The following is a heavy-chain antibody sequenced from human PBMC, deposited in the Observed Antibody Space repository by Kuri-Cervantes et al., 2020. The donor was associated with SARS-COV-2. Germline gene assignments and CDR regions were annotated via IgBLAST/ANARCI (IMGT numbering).Heavy chain of an antibody. CDR3: AGDLWGDSYYYYGMDV. Sequence: SETLSLTCTVSGGSVSSGSYYWSWMRPPPGQELAWIGYINYSGNTNYNPSRKSPVTISVDTTKNQFSLKLSSVTAADTVVYYCAGDLWGDSYYYYGMDVWGQGTMVTVSS. CDR1: GGSVSSGSYY. CDR2: INYSGNT. D-gene: IGHD2-21*01. J-gene: IGHJ6*02. V-gene: IGHV4-61*01.